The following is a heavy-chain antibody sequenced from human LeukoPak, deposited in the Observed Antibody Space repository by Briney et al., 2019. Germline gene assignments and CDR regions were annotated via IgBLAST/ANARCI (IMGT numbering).Heavy chain of an antibody. Sequence: ASVKVSCKASGYTFTGYYMHWVRQAPGQGLEWMGWINPNSGGTNYAQKFQGRVTMTRDTSISTAYMELSRLRSDDTAVYYCARDDIAVAGTDYWGQGALVTVSS. CDR3: ARDDIAVAGTDY. J-gene: IGHJ4*02. V-gene: IGHV1-2*02. CDR1: GYTFTGYY. CDR2: INPNSGGT. D-gene: IGHD6-19*01.